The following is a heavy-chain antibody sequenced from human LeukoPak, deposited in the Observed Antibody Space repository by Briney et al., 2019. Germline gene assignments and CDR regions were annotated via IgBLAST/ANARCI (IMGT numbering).Heavy chain of an antibody. Sequence: PSETLSLTCAVSGGSISSSNWWSWVRQPPGQGLEWIGEIYHSGSTNYNPSLKGRVTISVDKSKNQFSLKLSSVTAADTAVYYCARGGFINWFDPWGQGTLVTVSS. CDR3: ARGGFINWFDP. J-gene: IGHJ5*02. CDR2: IYHSGST. V-gene: IGHV4-4*02. CDR1: GGSISSSNW.